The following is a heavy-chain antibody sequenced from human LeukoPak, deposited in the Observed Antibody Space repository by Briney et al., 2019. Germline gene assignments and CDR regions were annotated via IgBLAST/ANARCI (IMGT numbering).Heavy chain of an antibody. CDR2: IYYSGST. CDR1: GGSISSSSYY. Sequence: SETLSLTCTVSGGSISSSSYYWGWIRQPPGKGLEWVGSIYYSGSTYYNPSLKSRVTISVDTSKNQFSLKLGSVTAADTAVYYCARPNYYDSSGLWFFDYWGQGTLVTVSS. D-gene: IGHD3-22*01. J-gene: IGHJ4*02. V-gene: IGHV4-39*01. CDR3: ARPNYYDSSGLWFFDY.